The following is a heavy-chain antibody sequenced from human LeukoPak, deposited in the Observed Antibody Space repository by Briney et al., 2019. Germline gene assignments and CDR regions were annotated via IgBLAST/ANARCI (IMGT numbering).Heavy chain of an antibody. Sequence: SQTLSLTCAISGDSVSSNSGAWNWIRQSPSRGLEWLGRTYYRSKWYNDYAVSVKSRLTINPDTSKNQFSLHLNSVTPEDTAVYHCATGVRGTTASFESWGQGTLVTVSS. CDR1: GDSVSSNSGA. V-gene: IGHV6-1*01. D-gene: IGHD1-1*01. J-gene: IGHJ4*02. CDR3: ATGVRGTTASFES. CDR2: TYYRSKWYN.